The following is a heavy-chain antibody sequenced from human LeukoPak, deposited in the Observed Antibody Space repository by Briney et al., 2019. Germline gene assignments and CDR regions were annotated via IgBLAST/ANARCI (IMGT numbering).Heavy chain of an antibody. Sequence: GGSLRLSCAASGFTFSSYGMHWVRQAPGKGLEWVAVIWYDGSNKYYADSVKGRFTISRDNSKNTLYLQMNSLRAEDTAVYYCAKDRHSSGYSPGDIWGQGTMVTVSS. CDR3: AKDRHSSGYSPGDI. V-gene: IGHV3-30*02. D-gene: IGHD3-22*01. CDR2: IWYDGSNK. CDR1: GFTFSSYG. J-gene: IGHJ3*02.